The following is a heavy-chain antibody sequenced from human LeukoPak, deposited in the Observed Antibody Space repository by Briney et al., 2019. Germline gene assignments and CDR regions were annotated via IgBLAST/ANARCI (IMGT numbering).Heavy chain of an antibody. V-gene: IGHV1-69*05. CDR3: ARLGLQHSYFDY. Sequence: ASVTVSCKASGGTFSSYAISWVRQAPGQGLEWMGGIIPIFGTANYAQKFQGRVTITTDESTSTAYMELSSLRSEDTAVYYCARLGLQHSYFDYWGQGTLVTVSS. J-gene: IGHJ4*02. CDR1: GGTFSSYA. CDR2: IIPIFGTA. D-gene: IGHD4-11*01.